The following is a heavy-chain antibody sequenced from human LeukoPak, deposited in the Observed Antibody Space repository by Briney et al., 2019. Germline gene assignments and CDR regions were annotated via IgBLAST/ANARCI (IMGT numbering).Heavy chain of an antibody. Sequence: GGFLRLSCAASGFTFSSYAMSWVRQAPGKGLEWVSAISGSGGSTYYADSVKGRFTISRDNSKNTLYLQMSSLRAEDTAVYYCAKVSVRGFDYWGQGTLVTVSS. J-gene: IGHJ4*02. CDR1: GFTFSSYA. V-gene: IGHV3-23*01. CDR3: AKVSVRGFDY. CDR2: ISGSGGST. D-gene: IGHD3-10*01.